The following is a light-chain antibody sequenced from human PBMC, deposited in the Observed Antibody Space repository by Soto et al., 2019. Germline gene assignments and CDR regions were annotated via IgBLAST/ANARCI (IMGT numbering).Light chain of an antibody. V-gene: IGKV1-5*01. CDR3: QHYNDYSSWS. Sequence: DIQMTQSPSTLSASVGDRVTITCRASQSVSTWLAWYQQKPGQAPKLLIYDVFTLTSGVPSRFSGSGSGTAFTLTISGLQPGDFATYYCQHYNDYSSWSFGQGTKV. CDR1: QSVSTW. CDR2: DVF. J-gene: IGKJ1*01.